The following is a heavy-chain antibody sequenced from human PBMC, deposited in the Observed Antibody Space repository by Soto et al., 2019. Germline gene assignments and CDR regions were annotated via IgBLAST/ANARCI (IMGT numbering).Heavy chain of an antibody. CDR1: GYTFTGYY. CDR2: INPNSGGT. V-gene: IGHV1-2*04. Sequence: GASVKVSCKASGYTFTGYYMHWVRQAPGQGLEWMGWINPNSGGTNYAQKFQGWVTMTRDTSISTAYMELSRLRSDDTAVYYCAREKYYYDSSGSMPGYYYYGMDVRGKGTTVTVSS. J-gene: IGHJ6*04. CDR3: AREKYYYDSSGSMPGYYYYGMDV. D-gene: IGHD3-22*01.